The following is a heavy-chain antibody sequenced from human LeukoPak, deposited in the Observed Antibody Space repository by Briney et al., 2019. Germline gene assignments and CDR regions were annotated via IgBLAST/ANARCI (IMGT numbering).Heavy chain of an antibody. CDR2: IYTSGST. D-gene: IGHD3-10*01. CDR1: GDPIISYY. J-gene: IGHJ5*02. CDR3: AREGLNMVRGVIPKEAWGWFDP. V-gene: IGHV4-4*07. Sequence: SETLSLTCTVSGDPIISYYWTWIRQPAGKGLEWIGRIYTSGSTHYNPSLKSRVTISVDTSKNQFSLKLNSVTAADTAVYYCAREGLNMVRGVIPKEAWGWFDPWGQGTLVTVSS.